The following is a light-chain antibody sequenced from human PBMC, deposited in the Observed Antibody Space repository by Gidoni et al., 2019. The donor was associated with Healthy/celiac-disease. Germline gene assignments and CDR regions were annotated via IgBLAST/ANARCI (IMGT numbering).Light chain of an antibody. V-gene: IGKV2-28*01. J-gene: IGKJ2*03. CDR1: QSLLHSNGYNY. CDR3: MQALQTPDS. CDR2: LGS. Sequence: DIVMTQSPLSLPVTPGEPASISCRPSQSLLHSNGYNYLDWYLQKPGQSPQLLIYLGSNRASGVPDRFSGSGSGTDFTLKISRVEAEDVGVYYCMQALQTPDSFGQXTKLEIK.